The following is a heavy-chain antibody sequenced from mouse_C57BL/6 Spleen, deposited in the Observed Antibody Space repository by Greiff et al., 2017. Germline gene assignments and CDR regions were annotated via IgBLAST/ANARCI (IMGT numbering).Heavy chain of an antibody. J-gene: IGHJ3*01. V-gene: IGHV1-64*01. CDR3: ARKVYDGYYAWFSY. CDR2: IHPNSGST. CDR1: GYTFTSYW. Sequence: QVQLQQPGAELVKPGASVKLSCKASGYTFTSYWMHWVKQRPGQGLEWIGMIHPNSGSTNYNEKFKSKATLTVDKSSSTAYMQLSILTSEDSAVYYCARKVYDGYYAWFSYWGQGTLVTVSA. D-gene: IGHD2-3*01.